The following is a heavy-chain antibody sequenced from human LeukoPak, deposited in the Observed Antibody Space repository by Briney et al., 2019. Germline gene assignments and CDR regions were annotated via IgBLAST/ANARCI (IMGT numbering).Heavy chain of an antibody. CDR3: ARGYEPGIAVADSPPGV. V-gene: IGHV1-2*02. J-gene: IGHJ3*01. CDR2: INPNSGGT. D-gene: IGHD6-19*01. CDR1: GYTFTGYY. Sequence: ASVKVSCKASGYTFTGYYMHWVRQAPGQGLEWMGWINPNSGGTNYAQKFQGRVTMTRDTSISTAYMELSRLRSDDTVVFYCARGYEPGIAVADSPPGVWGQGTMVTVSS.